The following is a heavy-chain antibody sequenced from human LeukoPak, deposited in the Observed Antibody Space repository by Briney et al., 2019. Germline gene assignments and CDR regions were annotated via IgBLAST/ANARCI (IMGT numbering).Heavy chain of an antibody. J-gene: IGHJ6*03. CDR2: INPSGGST. D-gene: IGHD1-26*01. CDR1: GYTFTSYY. Sequence: ASVEVSCKASGYTFTSYYMHWVRQSPGQGLECMGIINPSGGSTSYAQKFQGRVTMTRDMSTNTVYMELSSLRSEDTAVYYCARDLGATNYYYYYMDVWGKGTTVTVSS. V-gene: IGHV1-46*01. CDR3: ARDLGATNYYYYYMDV.